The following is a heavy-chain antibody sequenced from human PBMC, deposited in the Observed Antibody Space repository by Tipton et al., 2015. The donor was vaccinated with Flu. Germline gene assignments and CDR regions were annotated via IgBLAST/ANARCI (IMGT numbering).Heavy chain of an antibody. J-gene: IGHJ5*02. CDR2: IYHSGST. CDR1: GYSISSGYY. CDR3: ARVDPYSSSGANWFDP. Sequence: PGLVKPSETLSLICTVSGYSISSGYYWGWIRQPPGKGLEWIGSIYHSGSTYYNPSLKSRVTISVDTSKNQFSLKLSSVTAADTAVYYCARVDPYSSSGANWFDPWGQGTLVTVSS. D-gene: IGHD6-13*01. V-gene: IGHV4-38-2*02.